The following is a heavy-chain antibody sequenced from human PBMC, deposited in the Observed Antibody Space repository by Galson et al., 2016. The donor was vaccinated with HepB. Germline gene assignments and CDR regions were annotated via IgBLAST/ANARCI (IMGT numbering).Heavy chain of an antibody. V-gene: IGHV3-7*03. CDR2: IKQDGSEK. J-gene: IGHJ4*02. D-gene: IGHD3/OR15-3a*01. CDR3: ARLWFLGWYVIDY. CDR1: GFTLRSFA. Sequence: SLRLSCAASGFTLRSFAMNWVRQAPGKGLEWVANIKQDGSEKYYVDSVKGRFTISRDNAKNSLYLQMNSLRAEDTAVYYCARLWFLGWYVIDYWGQGTLVTVSS.